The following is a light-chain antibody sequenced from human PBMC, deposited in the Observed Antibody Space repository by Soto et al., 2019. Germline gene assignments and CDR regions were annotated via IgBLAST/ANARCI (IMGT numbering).Light chain of an antibody. CDR3: SSYARSNIVV. J-gene: IGLJ2*01. CDR2: EVS. V-gene: IGLV2-8*01. CDR1: SSDVGGYNY. Sequence: QSALTQPPSASGSPGQSVTISCTGTSSDVGGYNYVSWYQQHPGKAPKLMIYEVSKRPSGVPDRFSGSKSGNTASLTVSGLQAEDEADYYCSSYARSNIVVFGGGTKLPVL.